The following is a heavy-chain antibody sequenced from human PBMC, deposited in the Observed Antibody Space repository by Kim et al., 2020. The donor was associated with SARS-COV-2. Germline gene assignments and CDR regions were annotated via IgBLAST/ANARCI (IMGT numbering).Heavy chain of an antibody. CDR2: ISGSGGST. J-gene: IGHJ5*02. V-gene: IGHV3-23*01. CDR3: AKDHRSLLSRITIFGVPT. Sequence: GGSLRLSCAASGFTFSSYAMSWVRQAPGKGLEWVSAISGSGGSTYYADSVKGRFTISRDNSKNTLYLQMNSLRAEDTAVYYCAKDHRSLLSRITIFGVPTWGQGTLVTVSS. CDR1: GFTFSSYA. D-gene: IGHD3-3*01.